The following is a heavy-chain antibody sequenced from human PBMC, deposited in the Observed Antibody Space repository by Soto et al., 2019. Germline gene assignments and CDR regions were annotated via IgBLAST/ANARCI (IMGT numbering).Heavy chain of an antibody. CDR2: IYYSGST. CDR3: ARVARYNWNYDYMDV. V-gene: IGHV4-31*03. J-gene: IGHJ6*03. D-gene: IGHD1-20*01. Sequence: QVQLQESGPGLVKPSQTLSLTCTVSGGSISSGGYYWSWIRQHPGKGLEWIGYIYYSGSTYYNPSLMSRVTMSVDTSKNQFSLKLSSVTAADTAVYYCARVARYNWNYDYMDVWGKGTTVTVSS. CDR1: GGSISSGGYY.